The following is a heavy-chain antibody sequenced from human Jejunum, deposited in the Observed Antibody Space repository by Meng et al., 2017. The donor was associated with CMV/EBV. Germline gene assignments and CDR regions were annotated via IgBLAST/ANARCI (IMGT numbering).Heavy chain of an antibody. D-gene: IGHD2-2*02. CDR3: VREGYFCSSSSCYKSFDY. CDR1: TDSF. Sequence: TDSFLHWVRKAPGQGLEWVGLINVNSGETSSAQNLQGRVTMTRDTSISTVYMDLSRLRSDDTALYYCVREGYFCSSSSCYKSFDYWGQGTRVTVSS. V-gene: IGHV1-2*02. CDR2: INVNSGET. J-gene: IGHJ4*02.